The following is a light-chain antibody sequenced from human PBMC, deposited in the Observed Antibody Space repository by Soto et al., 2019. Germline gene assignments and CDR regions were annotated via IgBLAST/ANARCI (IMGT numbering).Light chain of an antibody. Sequence: AIQMTQSPSSLSASLGDRVTITFRASQGISSYLAWYQQKPGKAPKLLIYAASTLQSGVPSRFSGSGSGTEFTLTISSLQPDDFATYYCQHYNSYSEAFGQGTKVDIK. CDR2: AAS. V-gene: IGKV1-8*01. J-gene: IGKJ1*01. CDR3: QHYNSYSEA. CDR1: QGISSY.